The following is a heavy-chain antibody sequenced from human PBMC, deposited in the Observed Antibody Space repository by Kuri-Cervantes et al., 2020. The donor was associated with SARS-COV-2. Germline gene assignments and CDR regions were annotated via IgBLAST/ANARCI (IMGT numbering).Heavy chain of an antibody. D-gene: IGHD3-3*01. Sequence: LSLTCATSGFSFSNYGMHWVRQAPGKGLEWVTFISYDGGNKYYADSVKGRFTISRDNSKNTLYLQMNSLRAEDTAVYYCAKDRIGVFGVEYYYGMDVWGQGTTVTVSS. CDR2: ISYDGGNK. CDR1: GFSFSNYG. J-gene: IGHJ6*02. V-gene: IGHV3-30*18. CDR3: AKDRIGVFGVEYYYGMDV.